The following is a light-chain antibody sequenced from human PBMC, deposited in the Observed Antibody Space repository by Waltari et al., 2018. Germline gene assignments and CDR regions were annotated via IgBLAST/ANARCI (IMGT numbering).Light chain of an antibody. CDR1: QSVGSS. J-gene: IGKJ2*01. CDR2: NAA. Sequence: ETVLTQSPVTLSLSPGEGATLSCKASQSVGSSLAWYQQKPGQAPRLLIYNAANRAAGIPARFSGSGSGTYFTLTISSLEPEDFAVYYCQQRSNWNTFGQGTKLEIK. CDR3: QQRSNWNT. V-gene: IGKV3-11*01.